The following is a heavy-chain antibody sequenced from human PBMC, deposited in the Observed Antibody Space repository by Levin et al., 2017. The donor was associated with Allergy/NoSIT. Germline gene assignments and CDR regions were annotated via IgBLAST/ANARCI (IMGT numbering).Heavy chain of an antibody. J-gene: IGHJ3*02. CDR2: IYYSGST. CDR1: GGSISSSSYY. D-gene: IGHD2-2*01. V-gene: IGHV4-39*01. Sequence: PGGSLRLSCTVSGGSISSSSYYWGWIRQPPGKGLEWIGSIYYSGSTYYNPSLKSRVTISVDTSKNQFSLKLSSVTAADTAVYYCARAIVVVPAAMAAFDIWGQGTMVTVSS. CDR3: ARAIVVVPAAMAAFDI.